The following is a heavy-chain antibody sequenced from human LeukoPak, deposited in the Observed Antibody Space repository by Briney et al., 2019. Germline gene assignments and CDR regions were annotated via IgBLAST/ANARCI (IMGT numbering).Heavy chain of an antibody. CDR1: GFTFSNYA. Sequence: GSLRLSCGGSGFTFSNYAMIWVRQAPGKGVEWGSGISGRGGSSFYADSVKGRFTISRDNSKNTVYLQMNSLTAADTAVYYCAKRADSPQRYFQHWGQGTLVTVSS. J-gene: IGHJ1*01. CDR3: AKRADSPQRYFQH. CDR2: ISGRGGSS. D-gene: IGHD6-25*01. V-gene: IGHV3-23*01.